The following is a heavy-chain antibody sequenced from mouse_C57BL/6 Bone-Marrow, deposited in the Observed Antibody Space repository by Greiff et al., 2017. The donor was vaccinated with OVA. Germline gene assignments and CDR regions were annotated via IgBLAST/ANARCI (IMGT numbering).Heavy chain of an antibody. D-gene: IGHD2-2*01. V-gene: IGHV1-82*01. CDR1: GYAFSSSW. CDR3: ARAGGYDGGFAY. Sequence: VMLVESGPELVKPGASVKISCKASGYAFSSSWMNWVKQRPGKGLEWIGRIYPGDGDTNYNGKFKGKATLTADKSSSTAYMQLSSLTSEDSAVYFCARAGGYDGGFAYWGQGTLVTVSA. CDR2: IYPGDGDT. J-gene: IGHJ3*01.